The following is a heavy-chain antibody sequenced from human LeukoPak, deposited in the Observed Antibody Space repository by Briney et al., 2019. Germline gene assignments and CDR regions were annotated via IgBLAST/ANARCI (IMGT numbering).Heavy chain of an antibody. J-gene: IGHJ4*02. CDR1: GFTFRTYA. CDR3: ATVGGEGGFLHY. D-gene: IGHD7-27*01. CDR2: IGGSSTSL. V-gene: IGHV3-21*01. Sequence: GGSLRLSCAASGFTFRTYAMNWVRQAPGEGLEWVSSIGGSSTSLYYADSVKGRFTISRDNAKNSLYLQLNSLRAEDTAVYYCATVGGEGGFLHYWGQGILVAVSS.